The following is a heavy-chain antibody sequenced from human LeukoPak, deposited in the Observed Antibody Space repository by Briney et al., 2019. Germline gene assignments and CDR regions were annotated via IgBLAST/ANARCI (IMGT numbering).Heavy chain of an antibody. CDR1: GFTFNNAW. CDR2: IKSETDGGTT. J-gene: IGHJ5*02. D-gene: IGHD1-1*01. V-gene: IGHV3-15*01. CDR3: ARDLEGRFDP. Sequence: GGSLRLSCVASGFTFNNAWMNWVRQAPGKGLEWVGRIKSETDGGTTDYVAPVKGRFTISRDNSKNTLYLQMNSLRAEDTAVYYCARDLEGRFDPWGQGTLVTVSS.